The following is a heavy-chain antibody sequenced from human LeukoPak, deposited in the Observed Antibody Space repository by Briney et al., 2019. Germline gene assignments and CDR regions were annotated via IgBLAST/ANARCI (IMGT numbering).Heavy chain of an antibody. CDR2: IYYSGST. D-gene: IGHD6-19*01. J-gene: IGHJ4*02. CDR3: ARDHSGWPGYFDY. Sequence: SETLSLTCAVSGGSISSGGYSWSWIRQPPGKGLEWIGYIYYSGSTYYNPSLKSRVTISVDTSKNQFSLKLSSVTAADTAVYYCARDHSGWPGYFDYWGQGTLVTVSS. CDR1: GGSISSGGYS. V-gene: IGHV4-30-4*07.